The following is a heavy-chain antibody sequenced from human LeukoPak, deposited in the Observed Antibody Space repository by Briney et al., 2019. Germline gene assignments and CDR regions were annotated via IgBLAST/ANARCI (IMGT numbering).Heavy chain of an antibody. CDR2: ISSSSSTI. J-gene: IGHJ5*02. D-gene: IGHD1-26*01. V-gene: IGHV3-48*01. Sequence: GGSLRLSCAASGFTFSSYSMNWVRQAPGKGLEWVSYISSSSSTIYYAGSVKGRFTISRDNAKNSLYLQMNSLRAEDTAVYYCARDRAIVGAWFDPWGQGTLVTVSS. CDR1: GFTFSSYS. CDR3: ARDRAIVGAWFDP.